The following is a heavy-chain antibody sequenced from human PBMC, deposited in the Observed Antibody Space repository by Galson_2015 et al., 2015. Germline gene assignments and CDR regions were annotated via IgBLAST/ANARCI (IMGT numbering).Heavy chain of an antibody. V-gene: IGHV3-53*01. CDR3: ARRVGATTVFDY. J-gene: IGHJ4*02. D-gene: IGHD1-26*01. CDR2: IYASGST. CDR1: GFTVSTNY. Sequence: SLRLSCAASGFTVSTNYMTWVRQAPGKGLEWVSVIYASGSTYYADSVKGRFTISRDNSNTLYPQMNSLRVEDTAVYYCARRVGATTVFDYWGQGTLVTVSS.